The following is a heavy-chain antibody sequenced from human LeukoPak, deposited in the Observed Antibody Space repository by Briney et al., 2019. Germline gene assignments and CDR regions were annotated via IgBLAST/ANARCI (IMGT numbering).Heavy chain of an antibody. CDR3: ARAGSQKQQPIDY. D-gene: IGHD6-13*01. J-gene: IGHJ4*02. CDR2: INPNSGGT. V-gene: IGHV1-2*02. Sequence: ASVKASCKASGYTFTGYYMHWVRQAPGQGLEWMGWINPNSGGTNYAQKFQGRVTMTRDTSISTAYMELSRLRSDDTAVYYCARAGSQKQQPIDYWGQGTLVTVSS. CDR1: GYTFTGYY.